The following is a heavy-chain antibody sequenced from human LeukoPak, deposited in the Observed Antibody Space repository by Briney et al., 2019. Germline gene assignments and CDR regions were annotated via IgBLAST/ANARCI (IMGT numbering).Heavy chain of an antibody. J-gene: IGHJ6*03. CDR1: GGSISSYY. Sequence: SETLSLTCTVSGGSISSYYWSWFRQPPGKGLEWIGYIYYSGSTNYNPSLKSRVTISVDTSKNQFSLKLSSVTAADTAVYYCANGRYYMDVWGKGTTVTVSS. V-gene: IGHV4-59*01. CDR3: ANGRYYMDV. CDR2: IYYSGST.